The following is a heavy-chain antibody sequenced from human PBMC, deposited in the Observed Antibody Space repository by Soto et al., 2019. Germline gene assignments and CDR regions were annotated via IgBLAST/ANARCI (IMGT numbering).Heavy chain of an antibody. CDR3: ARDHYPSSYYGMDV. Sequence: QVQLQESGPGLVKPSETLSLTCTVSGGSISSYYWSWIRQPPGKGLEWIGYIYYSGSTNYNPSLKSRVTISVDTSKNQFSLKLSSVTAADTAVYYCARDHYPSSYYGMDVWGQGTTVTVSS. CDR2: IYYSGST. D-gene: IGHD3-10*01. CDR1: GGSISSYY. J-gene: IGHJ6*02. V-gene: IGHV4-59*01.